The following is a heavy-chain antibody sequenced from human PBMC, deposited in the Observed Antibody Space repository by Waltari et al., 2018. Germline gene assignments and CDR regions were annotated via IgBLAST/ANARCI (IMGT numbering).Heavy chain of an antibody. V-gene: IGHV1-69*05. CDR1: GGPFSSYA. CDR2: IIPIFGTA. Sequence: QVQLVQSGAEVKKPGSSVKVSCKASGGPFSSYAISWVRQAPGQGLEGMGGIIPIFGTANYAQKFQGRVTITTDESTSTAYMELSSLRSEDTAVYYCASRDTMVQGDPWGWGQGTLVTVSS. D-gene: IGHD3-10*01. J-gene: IGHJ4*02. CDR3: ASRDTMVQGDPWG.